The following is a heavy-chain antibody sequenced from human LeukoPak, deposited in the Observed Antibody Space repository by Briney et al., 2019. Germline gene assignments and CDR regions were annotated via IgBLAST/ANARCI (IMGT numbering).Heavy chain of an antibody. CDR1: GFTVSSNY. J-gene: IGHJ4*02. V-gene: IGHV3-53*01. D-gene: IGHD6-19*01. CDR3: ASWPGGWYGEDS. Sequence: GGSLRLSCEASGFTVSSNYMSWVRQAPGKGPEWVSVIYGGGSTYYADSVKGRFTISRDTSKNTLSLQMNSLRAEDTAVYYCASWPGGWYGEDSWGQGTLVTVSS. CDR2: IYGGGST.